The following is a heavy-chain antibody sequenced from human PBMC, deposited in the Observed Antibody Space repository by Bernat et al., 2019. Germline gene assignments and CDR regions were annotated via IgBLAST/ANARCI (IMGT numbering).Heavy chain of an antibody. CDR2: IKEDGSEK. D-gene: IGHD6-6*01. CDR1: GFTFSNYW. J-gene: IGHJ4*02. V-gene: IGHV3-7*03. Sequence: EVQLVESGGGLVQPGRSLRLSCAASGFTFSNYWMTWVRQAPGKGLEWVANIKEDGSEKYYVDSVKGRFTISRDNAKNSLYLQMSSLRAEDTAVYYCARPPYSSSAFWGQGTLVTVSS. CDR3: ARPPYSSSAF.